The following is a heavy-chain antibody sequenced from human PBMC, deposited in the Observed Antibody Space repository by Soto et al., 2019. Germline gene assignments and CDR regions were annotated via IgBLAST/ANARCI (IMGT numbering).Heavy chain of an antibody. CDR2: INHSGST. D-gene: IGHD6-25*01. V-gene: IGHV4-34*01. CDR1: GVSFSGYY. J-gene: IGHJ6*02. CDR3: ARGKGPVKRYGMDV. Sequence: QVQLQQWGAGLLKPSETLSLTCAVYGVSFSGYYWSWIRQPPGKGLEWIGEINHSGSTNYNPSLKSRVTISVDTSKNQFALKLSSVTAADTAVYYCARGKGPVKRYGMDVWGQGTTVTVSS.